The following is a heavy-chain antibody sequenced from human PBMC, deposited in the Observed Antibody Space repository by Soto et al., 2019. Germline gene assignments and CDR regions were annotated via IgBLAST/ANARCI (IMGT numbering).Heavy chain of an antibody. V-gene: IGHV4-31*03. CDR2: IYYSGST. Sequence: KPSETLSLTCTVSGGSISSGGYYWSWIRQHPGKGLEWIGYIYYSGSTYYNPSLKSRVTISVDTSKNQFSLKLSSVTAADTAVYYCARAAYYDSSGYYPQFDYWGQGTLVTVSS. D-gene: IGHD3-22*01. CDR1: GGSISSGGYY. J-gene: IGHJ4*02. CDR3: ARAAYYDSSGYYPQFDY.